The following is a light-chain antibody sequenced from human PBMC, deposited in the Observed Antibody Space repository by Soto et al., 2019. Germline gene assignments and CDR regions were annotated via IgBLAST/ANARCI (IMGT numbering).Light chain of an antibody. Sequence: DIQMTQSPSTLSASVGDRVTITGRASQSISSWLAWYQQKPGKAPNLLIYKASNLENGVPSRFSGSGSGTEFTLTISSLQPDDFATYYRQQYNTYPLTFGGGTKVQIK. J-gene: IGKJ4*01. CDR3: QQYNTYPLT. CDR1: QSISSW. V-gene: IGKV1-5*03. CDR2: KAS.